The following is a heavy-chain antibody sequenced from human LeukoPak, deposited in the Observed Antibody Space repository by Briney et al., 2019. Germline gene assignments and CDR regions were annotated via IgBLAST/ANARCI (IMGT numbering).Heavy chain of an antibody. Sequence: GGSLRLSCAASGFTFSSYAMHWVRQAPGKGLEWVSGISWNSGSIGYADSVKGRFTISRDNAKNSLYLQMNSLRAEDTALYYCAKDTQQLEPYYYYGMDVWGQGTTVTVSS. CDR1: GFTFSSYA. CDR3: AKDTQQLEPYYYYGMDV. V-gene: IGHV3-9*01. J-gene: IGHJ6*02. D-gene: IGHD6-13*01. CDR2: ISWNSGSI.